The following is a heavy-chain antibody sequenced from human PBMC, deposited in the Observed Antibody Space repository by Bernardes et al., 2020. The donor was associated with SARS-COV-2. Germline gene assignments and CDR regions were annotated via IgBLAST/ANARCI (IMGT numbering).Heavy chain of an antibody. CDR2: IYYSGST. D-gene: IGHD1-1*01. J-gene: IGHJ4*02. Sequence: SEPLSLTCTVSGGSISTYYWSWIRQPPGKGLEWVGYIYYSGSTSYNPSLKSRVTISIDTSKNQFSLKLSSLTAADTAVYYCARGERLNNWNDANYYFDYWGQGTLVTVSS. V-gene: IGHV4-59*01. CDR3: ARGERLNNWNDANYYFDY. CDR1: GGSISTYY.